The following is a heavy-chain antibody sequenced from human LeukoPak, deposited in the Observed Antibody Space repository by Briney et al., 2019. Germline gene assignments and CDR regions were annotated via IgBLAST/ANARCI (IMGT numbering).Heavy chain of an antibody. V-gene: IGHV4-34*01. Sequence: PSETLSLTCSVYGGSFGGYFWTWIRQPPGKGLEWIGEINHSGSTNYNPSLKSRVTISIETSKNQFSLRLYSVTAADTAVYYCARGRIGQQWLVLENGFDPWGQGTLVTVSS. J-gene: IGHJ5*02. D-gene: IGHD6-19*01. CDR3: ARGRIGQQWLVLENGFDP. CDR1: GGSFGGYF. CDR2: INHSGST.